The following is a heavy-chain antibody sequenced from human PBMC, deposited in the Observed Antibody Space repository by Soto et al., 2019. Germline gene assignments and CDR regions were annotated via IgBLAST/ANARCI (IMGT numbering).Heavy chain of an antibody. Sequence: GGSLRLSCAASGFTFSSYAMSWVRQAPGKGLEWVSAISGSGGSTYYADSVKGRFTISRDNSKNTLYLQMNSLRAEDTAVYYCAKVLVRGVIMWDFDYWGQGTLVTVSS. D-gene: IGHD3-10*01. CDR2: ISGSGGST. V-gene: IGHV3-23*01. J-gene: IGHJ4*02. CDR1: GFTFSSYA. CDR3: AKVLVRGVIMWDFDY.